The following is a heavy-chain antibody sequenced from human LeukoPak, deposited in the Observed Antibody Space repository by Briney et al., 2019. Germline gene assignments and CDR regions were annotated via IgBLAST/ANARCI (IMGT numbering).Heavy chain of an antibody. J-gene: IGHJ4*02. CDR2: IYSSGST. V-gene: IGHV3-66*01. Sequence: PGGSPRLSCAASGLTASSNYMSWVRQAPGKGLEWVSVIYSSGSTYYADSVKGRFTISRDNSKNTLYLQMNSLRVEDTAVYYCARWGSLNVDYWGQGTLVTVSS. CDR3: ARWGSLNVDY. CDR1: GLTASSNY. D-gene: IGHD3-16*01.